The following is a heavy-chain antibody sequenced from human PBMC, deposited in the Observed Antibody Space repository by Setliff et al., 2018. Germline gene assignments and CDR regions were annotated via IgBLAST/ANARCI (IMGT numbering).Heavy chain of an antibody. D-gene: IGHD3-22*01. CDR2: ISAYNGNT. Sequence: GASVKVSCKASGYTFTRYGISWVRQAPGQGLEWMGWISAYNGNTNYAQKFQGRVTMTRDTSISTVYMELSRLRSDDTAVYYCARGALYYDSSGYYPDYWGQGTLVTVSS. J-gene: IGHJ4*02. V-gene: IGHV1-18*01. CDR3: ARGALYYDSSGYYPDY. CDR1: GYTFTRYG.